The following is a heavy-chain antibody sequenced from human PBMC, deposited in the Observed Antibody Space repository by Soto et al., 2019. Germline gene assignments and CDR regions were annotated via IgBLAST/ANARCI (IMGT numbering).Heavy chain of an antibody. D-gene: IGHD2-15*01. CDR2: IYYSGST. CDR3: ARPRYGGSPWYFDL. CDR1: GGSISSSSYY. J-gene: IGHJ2*01. V-gene: IGHV4-39*01. Sequence: QLQLQESGPGLVKPSETLSLTCTVSGGSISSSSYYWGWIRQPPGKGLEWIGSIYYSGSTYYNPSRKSRVTIPVDTSKNQFSLKLSSVTAADTAVYYCARPRYGGSPWYFDLWGRGTLVTVSS.